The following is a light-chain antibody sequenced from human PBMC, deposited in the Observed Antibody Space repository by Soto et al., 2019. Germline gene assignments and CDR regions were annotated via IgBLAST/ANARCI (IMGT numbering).Light chain of an antibody. V-gene: IGKV3-20*01. CDR3: QQFGSSWLT. CDR1: QSIGSSY. J-gene: IGKJ1*01. CDR2: GTS. Sequence: ENVLTQSPGTLSLSPGERATLSCRASQSIGSSYLAWYQQKPGRAPRLIIYGTSSRATGIPDRFSGSWSGTDFALTISRLEGEDFALYYCQQFGSSWLTFGQGTNEEIK.